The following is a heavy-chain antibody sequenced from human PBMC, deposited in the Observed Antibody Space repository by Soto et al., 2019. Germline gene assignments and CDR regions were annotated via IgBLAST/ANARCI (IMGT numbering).Heavy chain of an antibody. CDR1: GFTFSSYA. V-gene: IGHV3-23*01. CDR3: AKDSDSSSWYSSWYFDY. D-gene: IGHD6-13*01. Sequence: GSLRLSCAASGFTFSSYAMSWVRQAPGKGLEWVSAISGSGGSTYYADSVKGRFTISRDNSKNTLYLQMNSLRAEDTAVYYCAKDSDSSSWYSSWYFDYWGQGTLVTVSS. CDR2: ISGSGGST. J-gene: IGHJ4*02.